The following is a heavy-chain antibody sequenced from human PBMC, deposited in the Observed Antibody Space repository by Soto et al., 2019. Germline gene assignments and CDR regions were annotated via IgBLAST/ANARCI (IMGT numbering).Heavy chain of an antibody. CDR1: GGTFSSYA. J-gene: IGHJ3*02. V-gene: IGHV1-69*01. D-gene: IGHD3-22*01. Sequence: SVKVSCKASGGTFSSYAISWVRQAPGQGLEWMGGIIPIFGTANYAQKFQGRVTITADESTSTAYMELSSLRSEDTAVYYCARDRGAGVVVYDAFGIWGQGTMVTVS. CDR2: IIPIFGTA. CDR3: ARDRGAGVVVYDAFGI.